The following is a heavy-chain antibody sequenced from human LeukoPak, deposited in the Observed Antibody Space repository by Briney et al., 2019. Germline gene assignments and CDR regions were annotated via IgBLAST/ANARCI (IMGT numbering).Heavy chain of an antibody. D-gene: IGHD5-18*01. CDR1: GFTFSSYE. V-gene: IGHV3-48*03. CDR3: ARVYTAGDFDY. CDR2: IRGFDSTI. Sequence: GGSLRLSCAASGFTFSSYEMNWVRQAPGKGLEWVSYIRGFDSTIYYADSVKGRFTISRDNAKNSLYLQMNSLRAEDTAVYYCARVYTAGDFDYWGQGTLVTVSS. J-gene: IGHJ4*02.